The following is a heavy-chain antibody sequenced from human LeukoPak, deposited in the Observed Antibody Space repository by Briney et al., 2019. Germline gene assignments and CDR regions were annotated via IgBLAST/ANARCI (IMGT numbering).Heavy chain of an antibody. J-gene: IGHJ3*02. D-gene: IGHD5-12*01. CDR1: GGTFSSYA. CDR3: ATSGYDSHRAFDI. CDR2: IIPILGIA. V-gene: IGHV1-69*10. Sequence: ASVKVSCKASGGTFSSYAISWVRQAPGQGLEWMGGIIPILGIANYAQKFQGRVTITADESTSTAYMELSSLRSEDTAVYYCATSGYDSHRAFDIWGQGTMVTVSS.